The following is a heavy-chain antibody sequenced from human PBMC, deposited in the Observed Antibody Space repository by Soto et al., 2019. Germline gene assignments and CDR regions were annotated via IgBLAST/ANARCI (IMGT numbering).Heavy chain of an antibody. J-gene: IGHJ6*02. Sequence: QMQLQESGPGLVKPSETLSLTCTVSGGSVSSGSYYWSWIRQPPGKGLACIGYIYYSGSTNYNPPXXSRVTISVDTPXTXFXXKLTSVTAADTAVYYCARMRIAARQNPHSYYGMDVWGQGTTVTVSS. V-gene: IGHV4-61*01. CDR3: ARMRIAARQNPHSYYGMDV. D-gene: IGHD6-6*01. CDR2: IYYSGST. CDR1: GGSVSSGSYY.